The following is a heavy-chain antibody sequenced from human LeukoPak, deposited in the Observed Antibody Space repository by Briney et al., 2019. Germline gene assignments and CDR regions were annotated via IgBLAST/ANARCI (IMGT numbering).Heavy chain of an antibody. Sequence: ASVKVSCKASGYTFTSYGISWVRQAPGQGLEWMGWISAYNGNTNYAQKLQGRVTMTTGTSTSTAYMELRSLRSDDTAVYYCARAMITFGGVIVHLFDYWGQGTLVTVSS. V-gene: IGHV1-18*01. D-gene: IGHD3-16*02. J-gene: IGHJ4*02. CDR1: GYTFTSYG. CDR3: ARAMITFGGVIVHLFDY. CDR2: ISAYNGNT.